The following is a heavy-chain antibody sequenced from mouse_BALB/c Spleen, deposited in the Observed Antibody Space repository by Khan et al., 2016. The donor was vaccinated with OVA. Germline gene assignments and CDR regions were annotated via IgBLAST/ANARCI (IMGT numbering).Heavy chain of an antibody. CDR3: ASYRYDYFDY. J-gene: IGHJ2*01. V-gene: IGHV1-87*01. CDR1: GYTFTTYW. CDR2: IYPGDGDT. Sequence: QVQLKQSGAELARPGASVKLSCKASGYTFTTYWMQWVKQRPGQGLEWIGTIYPGDGDTRYTQNFKDKATLNADKSSSTAYMLLSSLASEDSAVYYCASYRYDYFDYWGQGTTLTVSS. D-gene: IGHD2-14*01.